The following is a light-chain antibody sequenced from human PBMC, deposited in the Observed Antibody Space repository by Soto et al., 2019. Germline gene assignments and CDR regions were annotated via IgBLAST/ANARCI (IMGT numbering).Light chain of an antibody. CDR1: QSIGSN. CDR2: GAS. CDR3: QQYNNWPIT. Sequence: EIVITQSPATVSVSPGERATLSCRASQSIGSNLAWYQQKPGQSPRPLIYGASTRATGLPARFSGSGSGTEFTLTISSLQSEDFALYYCQQYNNWPITFGQGTRLEIK. V-gene: IGKV3-15*01. J-gene: IGKJ5*01.